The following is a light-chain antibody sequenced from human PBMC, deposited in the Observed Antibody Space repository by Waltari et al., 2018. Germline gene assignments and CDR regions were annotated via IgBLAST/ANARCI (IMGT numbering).Light chain of an antibody. CDR1: QSVSRT. J-gene: IGKJ1*01. CDR2: DAS. Sequence: IVLTQSPGTLSLSPGERATLSCRASQSVSRTLAWYQQKPGQAPRLPIYDASSRATGIPDRFSGSGSGTDFSLTISRLEPEDFAVYYCQKYGTLPATCGQGTKVEIK. V-gene: IGKV3-20*01. CDR3: QKYGTLPAT.